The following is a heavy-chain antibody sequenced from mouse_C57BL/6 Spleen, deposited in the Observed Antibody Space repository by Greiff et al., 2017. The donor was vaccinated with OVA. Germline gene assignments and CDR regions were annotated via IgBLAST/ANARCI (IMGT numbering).Heavy chain of an antibody. V-gene: IGHV1-76*01. CDR1: GYTFTDYY. Sequence: QVQLQQSGAELVRPGASVKLSCKASGYTFTDYYINWVKQRPGQGLEWIARIYPGSGNTYYNEKFKGKATLTAEKSSSTAYMQLSSLTSEDSAVYFCARRTYYSNYGYFDVWGTGTTVTVSS. CDR2: IYPGSGNT. J-gene: IGHJ1*03. CDR3: ARRTYYSNYGYFDV. D-gene: IGHD2-5*01.